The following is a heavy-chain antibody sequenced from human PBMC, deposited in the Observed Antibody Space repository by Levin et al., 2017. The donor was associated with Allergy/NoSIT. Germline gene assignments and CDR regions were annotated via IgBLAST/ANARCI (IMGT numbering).Heavy chain of an antibody. D-gene: IGHD1-26*01. CDR1: GFTFTNAW. V-gene: IGHV3-15*07. Sequence: GESLKISCAASGFTFTNAWMNWVRQAPGKGLEWVGRIRSKTDGWTTDYAAPVKGRFTISRDDSRDTLYLHMNSLTTEDTAVYYCTTPGSYYPLVPYFNYWGQGTLVTVSS. CDR3: TTPGSYYPLVPYFNY. J-gene: IGHJ4*02. CDR2: IRSKTDGWTT.